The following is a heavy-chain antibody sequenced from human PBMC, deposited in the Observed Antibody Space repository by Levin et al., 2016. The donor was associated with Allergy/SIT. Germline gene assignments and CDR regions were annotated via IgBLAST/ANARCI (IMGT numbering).Heavy chain of an antibody. D-gene: IGHD6-19*01. J-gene: IGHJ6*02. Sequence: WVRQAPGQGLEWMGGIIPIFGTANYAQKFQGRVTITADESTSTAYMELSSLRSEDTAVYYCARGAAVAGRGHYYYYGMDVWGQGTTVTVSS. V-gene: IGHV1-69*01. CDR2: IIPIFGTA. CDR3: ARGAAVAGRGHYYYYGMDV.